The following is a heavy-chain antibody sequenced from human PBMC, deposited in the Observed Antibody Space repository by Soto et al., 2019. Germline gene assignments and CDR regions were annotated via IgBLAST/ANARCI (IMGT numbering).Heavy chain of an antibody. CDR1: GDTFTNFC. CDR3: ARVLRGVVNWFDP. Sequence: ASVKVSCKTSGDTFTNFCLSWVLQAPGQGLEWMGWIATYNSNKNYAQKFQGRLTLTTDTSTSTGYMELKSLEYDDTAVYYCARVLRGVVNWFDPWGQGTLVTVSS. D-gene: IGHD3-10*01. V-gene: IGHV1-18*01. J-gene: IGHJ5*02. CDR2: IATYNSNK.